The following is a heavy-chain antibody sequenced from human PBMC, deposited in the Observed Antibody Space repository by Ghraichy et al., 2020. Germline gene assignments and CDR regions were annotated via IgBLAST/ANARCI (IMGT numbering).Heavy chain of an antibody. CDR2: IYYSGST. J-gene: IGHJ2*01. CDR3: ARPGREMSPFDL. Sequence: SQTLSLTCTVSGGSISSSSYYWGWIRQPPGKGLEWIGSIYYSGSTYYNPSLKSRVTISVDTSKNQFSLKLSSVTAADTAVYYCARPGREMSPFDLWGRGTLVTVSS. CDR1: GGSISSSSYY. V-gene: IGHV4-39*01. D-gene: IGHD5-24*01.